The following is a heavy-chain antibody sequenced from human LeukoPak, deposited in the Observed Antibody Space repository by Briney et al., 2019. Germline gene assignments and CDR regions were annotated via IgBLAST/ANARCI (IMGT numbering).Heavy chain of an antibody. Sequence: SETLSLTCTVSGGSISSSSYYWGWIRQPPGKGLEWIGSIYYSGSTYYNPSLKSRVTISVDTSKNQFSLKLSSVTAADTAVYYCARCTGSSSWWTQYYFDYWGQGTLVTVSS. D-gene: IGHD6-13*01. J-gene: IGHJ4*02. CDR1: GGSISSSSYY. V-gene: IGHV4-39*07. CDR2: IYYSGST. CDR3: ARCTGSSSWWTQYYFDY.